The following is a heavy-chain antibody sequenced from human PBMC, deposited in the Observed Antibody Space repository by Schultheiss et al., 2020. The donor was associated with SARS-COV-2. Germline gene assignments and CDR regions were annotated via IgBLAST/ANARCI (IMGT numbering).Heavy chain of an antibody. CDR1: GGSFSGYY. D-gene: IGHD1-26*01. V-gene: IGHV4-38-2*02. J-gene: IGHJ4*02. CDR2: IYHSGST. CDR3: ASKTVVVGAIDY. Sequence: SQTLSLTFTVYGGSFSGYYWGWIRQPPGKGLEWIGSIYHSGSTYYNPSLKSRVTISVDTSKNQFSLKLSSVTAADTAVYYCASKTVVVGAIDYWGQGTLVTVSS.